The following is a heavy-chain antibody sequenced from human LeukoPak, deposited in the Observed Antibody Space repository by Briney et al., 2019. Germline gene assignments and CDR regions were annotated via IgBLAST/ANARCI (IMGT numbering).Heavy chain of an antibody. V-gene: IGHV3-30-3*01. CDR1: GFTFSSYA. CDR3: ARDLNANYDFWSGYYYGRGGDY. Sequence: GGSLRLSCAASGFTFSSYAMHWVRQAPGKGLEWVAVISYDGSNKYYADSVKGRFTISRDNSKNTLYLQMNSLRAEDTAVYYCARDLNANYDFWSGYYYGRGGDYWGQGTLVTVSS. D-gene: IGHD3-3*01. CDR2: ISYDGSNK. J-gene: IGHJ4*02.